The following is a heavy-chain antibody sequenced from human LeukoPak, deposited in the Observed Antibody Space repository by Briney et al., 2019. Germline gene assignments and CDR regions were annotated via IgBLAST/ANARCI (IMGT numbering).Heavy chain of an antibody. CDR2: IYTSGST. J-gene: IGHJ4*02. V-gene: IGHV4-61*02. CDR3: AAEVATAVVFGGY. CDR1: GGSISSGSYY. D-gene: IGHD5-12*01. Sequence: SETLSLTCTVSGGSISSGSYYWSWIRQPAGKGLEWIGRIYTSGSTNYNPSLKSRVTISVDTSKNQFSLKLSSVAAADTAVYYCAAEVATAVVFGGYWGQGTLVTVSS.